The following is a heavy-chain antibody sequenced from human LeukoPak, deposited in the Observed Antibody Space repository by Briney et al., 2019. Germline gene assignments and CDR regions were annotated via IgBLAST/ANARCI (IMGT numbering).Heavy chain of an antibody. CDR1: GFTFSSYV. V-gene: IGHV3-23*01. CDR2: ISAGDDST. J-gene: IGHJ4*02. D-gene: IGHD2-21*01. CDR3: AKVFFPPPYYFNS. Sequence: GGSLRLSCAASGFTFSSYVMSWVRQTPGKGLEWVSTISAGDDSTYYADSVKGRFTISRDNSKNTLYLQMNSLRAGDTGIYYCAKVFFPPPYYFNSWGQGTPVTVSS.